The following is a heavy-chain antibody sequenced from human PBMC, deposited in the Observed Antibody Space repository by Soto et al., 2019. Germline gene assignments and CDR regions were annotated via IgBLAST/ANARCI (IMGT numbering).Heavy chain of an antibody. D-gene: IGHD3-16*02. CDR3: ARDLGDYVWGSYRSLHYFDY. CDR2: ISAYNGNT. V-gene: IGHV1-18*01. CDR1: GYTFTSYG. J-gene: IGHJ4*02. Sequence: ASVKVSCKASGYTFTSYGISWVRQAPGQGLEWMGWISAYNGNTNYAQKLQGRVTMTTDTSTSTAYMELRSLRSDDTAVYYCARDLGDYVWGSYRSLHYFDYWGQGTLVTVSS.